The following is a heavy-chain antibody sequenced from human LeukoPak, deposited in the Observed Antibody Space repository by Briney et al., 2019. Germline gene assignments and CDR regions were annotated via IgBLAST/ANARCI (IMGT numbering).Heavy chain of an antibody. CDR2: IYYSGST. CDR3: ARDGGRGYSYGSDTFHI. D-gene: IGHD5-18*01. J-gene: IGHJ3*02. V-gene: IGHV4-59*01. Sequence: SETLSLTCTVSGGSISSYYWSWIRQPPGKGLEWIGYIYYSGSTNYNPSLKSRVTISVDTSKNQFSLKLSSVTAADTAVYYCARDGGRGYSYGSDTFHIWGQGSMVPVSS. CDR1: GGSISSYY.